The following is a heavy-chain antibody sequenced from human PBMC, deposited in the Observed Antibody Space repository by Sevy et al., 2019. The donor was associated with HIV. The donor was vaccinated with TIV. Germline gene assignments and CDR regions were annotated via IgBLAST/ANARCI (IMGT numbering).Heavy chain of an antibody. D-gene: IGHD3-10*01. CDR3: ARRGAGPAFDV. CDR2: VYYSGST. J-gene: IGHJ3*01. CDR1: GGSIISSTYY. Sequence: SETLSLTCTVSGGSIISSTYYWGWIRQPPGKGLEGFGSVYYSGSTYYNPSLRSRVTISVDMFKDHFSLNLSSVTAADTAVYYCARRGAGPAFDVWGQGTMVTVSS. V-gene: IGHV4-39*02.